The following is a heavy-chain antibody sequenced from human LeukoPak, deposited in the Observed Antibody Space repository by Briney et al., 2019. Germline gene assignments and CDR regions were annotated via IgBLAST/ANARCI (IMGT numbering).Heavy chain of an antibody. CDR1: GGSISSGGYS. Sequence: SETLSLTCAVSGGSISSGGYSWSWIRQPPGKGLEWIGRIYTSGSTNYNPSLKSRVTISVDTSKNQFSLKLSSVTAADTAVYYCARSIAARPYYYYYYMDVWGKGTTVTVSS. CDR2: IYTSGST. CDR3: ARSIAARPYYYYYYMDV. D-gene: IGHD6-6*01. V-gene: IGHV4-61*02. J-gene: IGHJ6*03.